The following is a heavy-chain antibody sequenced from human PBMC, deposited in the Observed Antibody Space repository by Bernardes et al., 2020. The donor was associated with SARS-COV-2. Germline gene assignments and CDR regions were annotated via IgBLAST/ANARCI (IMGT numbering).Heavy chain of an antibody. CDR3: AKDLRIPRPRYCSGGSCYIGDDAFDI. J-gene: IGHJ3*02. V-gene: IGHV3-30*18. D-gene: IGHD2-15*01. CDR1: GFTFSSYG. Sequence: GGSLRLSCEASGFTFSSYGMHWVRQAPGKGLEWVAVISYDGSNKYYADSVKGRFTISRDNSKNTLYLQMNSLRAEDTAVYYCAKDLRIPRPRYCSGGSCYIGDDAFDIWGQGTMVTVSS. CDR2: ISYDGSNK.